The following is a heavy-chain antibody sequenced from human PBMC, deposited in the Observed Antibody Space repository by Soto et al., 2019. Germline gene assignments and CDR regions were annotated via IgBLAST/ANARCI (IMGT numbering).Heavy chain of an antibody. J-gene: IGHJ6*02. V-gene: IGHV1-69*12. CDR3: ASGVYGAGSYYSSPYYGMDV. CDR2: IIPIFGTA. D-gene: IGHD3-10*01. Sequence: QVQLVQSGAEVKKPGSSVKVSCKASGGTFSSYAISWVRQAPGQGLEWMGGIIPIFGTANYAQKFQGRVTITADESTSTAYMELSSLRSEDTAVYYCASGVYGAGSYYSSPYYGMDVWGQGTTVTVSS. CDR1: GGTFSSYA.